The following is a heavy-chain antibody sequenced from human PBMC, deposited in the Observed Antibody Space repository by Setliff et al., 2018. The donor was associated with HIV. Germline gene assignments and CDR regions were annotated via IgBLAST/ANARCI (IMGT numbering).Heavy chain of an antibody. D-gene: IGHD2-15*01. Sequence: SETLSLTCTVSGDSVSSRSYYWTWIRQPPGKGLEWIGYIYYSGSTNYNPSLKTRVTVSADTSKNQFSLKLTSVTAADTAVYYCARDGGGFASGTFDIWGQGTKVTVSS. V-gene: IGHV4-61*01. CDR1: GDSVSSRSYY. CDR2: IYYSGST. J-gene: IGHJ3*02. CDR3: ARDGGGFASGTFDI.